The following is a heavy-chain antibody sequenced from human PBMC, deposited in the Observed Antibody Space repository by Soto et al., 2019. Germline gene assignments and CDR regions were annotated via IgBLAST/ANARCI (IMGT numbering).Heavy chain of an antibody. V-gene: IGHV1-2*04. CDR1: GYTFTGYY. Sequence: ASVKVSCKASGYTFTGYYMHWVRQAPGQGLEWMGWINPNSGGTNYAQKFQGWVTMTRDTSISTAYMELSRLRSDDTAVYYCARARITMVRGVYYYYYGMDVWGQGTTVTVS. CDR2: INPNSGGT. D-gene: IGHD3-10*01. CDR3: ARARITMVRGVYYYYYGMDV. J-gene: IGHJ6*02.